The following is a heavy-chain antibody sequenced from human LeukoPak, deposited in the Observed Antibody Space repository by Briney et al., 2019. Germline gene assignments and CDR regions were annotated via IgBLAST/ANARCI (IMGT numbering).Heavy chain of an antibody. CDR2: ISYSGST. J-gene: IGHJ4*02. CDR1: GGSISSYY. Sequence: SETLSLTCTVSGGSISSYYWSWIREPPGKGLVWIGYISYSGSTNFNPSLKSRVTISVDTSKNQFSLHLSSVTAADTAVYYCARSAFLVTAPGLYYFDYWGQGTLVAVSS. D-gene: IGHD6-13*01. CDR3: ARSAFLVTAPGLYYFDY. V-gene: IGHV4-59*12.